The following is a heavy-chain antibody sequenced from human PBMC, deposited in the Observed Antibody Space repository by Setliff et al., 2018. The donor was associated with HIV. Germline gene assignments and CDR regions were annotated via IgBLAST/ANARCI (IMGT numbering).Heavy chain of an antibody. V-gene: IGHV4-39*01. D-gene: IGHD3-22*01. Sequence: ETLSLTCSVSGGSIDNNKYYWTWIRQPPGKGLEWTGSIYHTWRTYYNRSHESRLTISINTSKNQFSLKLTSVTAADTAMYDCASRIYYYDESRVLREEGFVPWGQGTPVTVSS. J-gene: IGHJ5*02. CDR3: ASRIYYYDESRVLREEGFVP. CDR2: IYHTWRT. CDR1: GGSIDNNKYY.